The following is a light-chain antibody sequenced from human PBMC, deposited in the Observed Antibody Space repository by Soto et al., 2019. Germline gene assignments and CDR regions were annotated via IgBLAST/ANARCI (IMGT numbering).Light chain of an antibody. CDR2: DAS. J-gene: IGKJ2*01. CDR3: QQYNSYRYT. V-gene: IGKV1-5*01. CDR1: QSISSW. Sequence: GDRVTITCRASQSISSWVAWYQQKPGKAPKLLIYDASSLESGVPSRFSGSGSGTEFTLTISSLQPDDFATYYCQQYNSYRYTFGQGTKLEIK.